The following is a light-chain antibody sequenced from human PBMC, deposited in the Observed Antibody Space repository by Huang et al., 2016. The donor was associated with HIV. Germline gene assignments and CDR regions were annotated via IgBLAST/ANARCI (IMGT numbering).Light chain of an antibody. CDR2: AAS. V-gene: IGKV3-11*01. CDR1: QTLGTS. J-gene: IGKJ4*01. CDR3: QQRGDWPLT. Sequence: EIVLTQSPATLSLSPGDRVTLSCRASQTLGTSLAWYQQKPGQAPRLLIYAASNRASGIPARFSGRGSGTDFTLTISSLEPEDFAVYYCQQRGDWPLTFGGGTKVEIK.